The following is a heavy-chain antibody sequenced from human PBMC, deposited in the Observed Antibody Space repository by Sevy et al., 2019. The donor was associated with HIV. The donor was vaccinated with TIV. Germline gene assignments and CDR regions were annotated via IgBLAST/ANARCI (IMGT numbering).Heavy chain of an antibody. V-gene: IGHV3-74*01. CDR2: INSDGSST. Sequence: GGSLRLSCAASGFTFSSYWMHWVRQAPGKGLVWVSRINSDGSSTSYADSVKGRFTISRDNAKNTLYLQMSSLRAEDTAVYYCARVKAVAGTFDYWGQGTLVTVSS. D-gene: IGHD6-19*01. CDR1: GFTFSSYW. J-gene: IGHJ4*02. CDR3: ARVKAVAGTFDY.